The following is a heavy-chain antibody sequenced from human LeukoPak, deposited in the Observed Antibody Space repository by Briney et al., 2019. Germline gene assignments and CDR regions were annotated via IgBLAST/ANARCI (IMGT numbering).Heavy chain of an antibody. CDR2: ISSSSSYI. CDR1: GFTFSSYS. V-gene: IGHV3-21*01. D-gene: IGHD3-22*01. J-gene: IGHJ6*02. Sequence: GGSLRLSCAASGFTFSSYSMNWARHAPGKGLEWVSSISSSSSYIYYADAVKGRCTISRDNAKNSLYLQMNSLRAEDRAVYYCVRDRSYYYDSSGDYYWYYYYGMDVWGQGTTVTVSS. CDR3: VRDRSYYYDSSGDYYWYYYYGMDV.